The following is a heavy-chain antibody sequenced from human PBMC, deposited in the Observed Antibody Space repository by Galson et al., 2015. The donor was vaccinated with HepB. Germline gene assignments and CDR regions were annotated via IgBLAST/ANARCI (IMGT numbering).Heavy chain of an antibody. CDR3: ASLVYSSIWYRYGMDV. CDR2: IYSVRST. Sequence: SLRLSCAASGFTVSSNYMSWVRQAPGKGLEWVSVIYSVRSTYYADCVKGRFTISRDNSKNTLYLQMNSLRAEDTAVYYCASLVYSSIWYRYGMDVWGQGTTVTVSS. CDR1: GFTVSSNY. D-gene: IGHD6-13*01. J-gene: IGHJ6*02. V-gene: IGHV3-66*02.